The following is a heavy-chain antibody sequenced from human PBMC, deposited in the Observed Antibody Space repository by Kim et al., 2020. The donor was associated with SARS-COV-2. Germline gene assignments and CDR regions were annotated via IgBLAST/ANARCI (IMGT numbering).Heavy chain of an antibody. V-gene: IGHV4-61*08. D-gene: IGHD3-3*01. J-gene: IGHJ4*02. Sequence: SETLSLTCTVSGDSVNSTGYYWSWIRQPPGKRLEWIGYIYYSGSTNYSPSLNGRVTISLEISKNQFSLTLNSVTAADTAVYYCAREGPFWSGYPLDSWSQGTLVTVSS. CDR2: IYYSGST. CDR3: AREGPFWSGYPLDS. CDR1: GDSVNSTGYY.